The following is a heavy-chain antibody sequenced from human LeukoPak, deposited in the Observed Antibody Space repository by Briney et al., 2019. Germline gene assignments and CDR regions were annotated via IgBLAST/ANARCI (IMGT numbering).Heavy chain of an antibody. Sequence: GGSLRLSCAASGFTFTRYWMHWVRQVPGKGLVWVSRVNPDGSSVTYGDSVKGRFTSSRDNAKNTLYLQMHSLRAEDMAVYYCVRDRDFYVFDLWGQGTLVTVSS. D-gene: IGHD2/OR15-2a*01. CDR2: VNPDGSSV. V-gene: IGHV3-74*01. J-gene: IGHJ4*02. CDR3: VRDRDFYVFDL. CDR1: GFTFTRYW.